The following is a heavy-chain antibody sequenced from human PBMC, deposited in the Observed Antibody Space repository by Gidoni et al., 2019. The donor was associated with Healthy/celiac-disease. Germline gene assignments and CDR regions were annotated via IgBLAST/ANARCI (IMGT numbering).Heavy chain of an antibody. J-gene: IGHJ4*02. D-gene: IGHD6-13*01. Sequence: TISRDNSKNTLYLQMNSLRAEDTAVYYCAKDLWNSSLYYFDYWGQGTLVTVSS. V-gene: IGHV3-23*01. CDR3: AKDLWNSSLYYFDY.